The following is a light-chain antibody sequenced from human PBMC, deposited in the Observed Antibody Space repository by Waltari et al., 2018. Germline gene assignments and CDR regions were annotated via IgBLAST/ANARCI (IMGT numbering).Light chain of an antibody. J-gene: IGLJ2*01. CDR3: CSYAGSYTWI. V-gene: IGLV2-11*01. CDR1: SSDIGGYDY. Sequence: QAALTQPRSVSGSPGQSVTISCPGTSSDIGGYDYVSWYQQHPGTAPKLMIYEVIRRPSGVSDRFSGSKSGNTASLTISGLQVEDEADYYCCSYAGSYTWIFGGGTRLTVL. CDR2: EVI.